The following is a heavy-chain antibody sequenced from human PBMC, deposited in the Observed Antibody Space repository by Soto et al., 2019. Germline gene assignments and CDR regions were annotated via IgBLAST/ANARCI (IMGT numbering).Heavy chain of an antibody. Sequence: GGSLRLSCAASGFTFSDYYMSWIRQAPGKGLEWVSYISSSDTIISYADSVKGRFTISRDNAKNSLYLQMNSLRAEDTAVYYCARALGYYDSSGYFDYWGQGTLVTVSS. CDR3: ARALGYYDSSGYFDY. D-gene: IGHD3-22*01. CDR1: GFTFSDYY. CDR2: ISSSDTII. J-gene: IGHJ4*02. V-gene: IGHV3-11*01.